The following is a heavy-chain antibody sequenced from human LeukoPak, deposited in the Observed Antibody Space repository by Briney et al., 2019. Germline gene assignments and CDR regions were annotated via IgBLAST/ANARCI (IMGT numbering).Heavy chain of an antibody. CDR1: GFTSSSYW. J-gene: IGHJ4*02. V-gene: IGHV3-74*01. CDR3: ARDRSYNLDY. Sequence: GGSLRLPCAASGFTSSSYWMHWVRQAPGKGLVWVSHINGDGSSTSYADSVKGRVTISRDNAKNTLYLQINSLTAEDSAVYYCARDRSYNLDYWGQGTLATVSS. D-gene: IGHD5-24*01. CDR2: INGDGSST.